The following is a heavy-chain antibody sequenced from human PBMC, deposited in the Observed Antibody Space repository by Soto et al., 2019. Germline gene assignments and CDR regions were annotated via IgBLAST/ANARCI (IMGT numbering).Heavy chain of an antibody. CDR1: GFTFSSYG. V-gene: IGHV3-33*01. Sequence: QVQLVESGGGVVQPGRSLRLSCAASGFTFSSYGMHWVRQAPGKGLEWVAVIWYDGSNKYYADSVKGRFTISRDNSKNTLYLQMNSLRAEDTAVYYCVASGVGCPYYMAVWGKGNTVTVSS. CDR2: IWYDGSNK. J-gene: IGHJ6*03. D-gene: IGHD2-15*01. CDR3: VASGVGCPYYMAV.